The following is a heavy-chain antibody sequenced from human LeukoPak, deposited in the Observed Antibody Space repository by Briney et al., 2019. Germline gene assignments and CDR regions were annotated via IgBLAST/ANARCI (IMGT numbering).Heavy chain of an antibody. CDR3: ARVTTGGYYNC. Sequence: EPSQTLSLTCTVSGGSIRSGSYYWSWIRQPAGKGLEWIGRIYTSGSTNYNPSLKSRVTISVDTSKNQFSLKLSSVTAADTAVYYCARVTTGGYYNCWGQGTLVTVSS. J-gene: IGHJ4*02. CDR2: IYTSGST. D-gene: IGHD3-22*01. V-gene: IGHV4-61*02. CDR1: GGSIRSGSYY.